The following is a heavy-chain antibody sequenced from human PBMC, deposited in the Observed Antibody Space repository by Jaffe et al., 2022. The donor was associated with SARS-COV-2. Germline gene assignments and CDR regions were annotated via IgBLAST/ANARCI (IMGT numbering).Heavy chain of an antibody. CDR3: RSSFVKGSFADY. Sequence: EVQLVESGGGLVQPGGSLRLSCAASGFTVSSNYMSWVRQAPGKGLEWVSVIYSGGSTYYADSVKGRFTISRDNSKNTLYLQMNSLRAEDTAVYYCRSSFVKGSFADYWGQGTLVTVSS. J-gene: IGHJ4*02. D-gene: IGHD6-6*01. CDR2: IYSGGST. CDR1: GFTVSSNY. V-gene: IGHV3-66*02.